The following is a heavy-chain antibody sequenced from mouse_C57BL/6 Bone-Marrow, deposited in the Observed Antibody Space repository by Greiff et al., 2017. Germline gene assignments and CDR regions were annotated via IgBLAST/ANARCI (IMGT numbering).Heavy chain of an antibody. CDR2: IDPSDSYT. Sequence: QVQLQQPGAELVMPGASVKLSCKASGYTFTSYWMHWVKQRPGQGLEWIGEIDPSDSYTNYNQTFKGKSTLTVDKSSSTAYMQLSSLTSEDSAVYYCANTPFYDYDWYYAMDYWGQGTAITVSA. V-gene: IGHV1-69*01. CDR1: GYTFTSYW. CDR3: ANTPFYDYDWYYAMDY. D-gene: IGHD2-4*01. J-gene: IGHJ4*01.